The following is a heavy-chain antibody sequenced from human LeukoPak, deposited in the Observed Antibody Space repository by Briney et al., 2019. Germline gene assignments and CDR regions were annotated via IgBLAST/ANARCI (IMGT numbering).Heavy chain of an antibody. Sequence: TSETLSLTCTVSGGSISSGDYYWSWIRQPPGKGLEWIGYIYYSGSTYYNPSLKSRVTISVDTSKNQFSLKLSSVTAADTAVYYCGRGTIAATGTSVFFDYWGQGTLVTVSS. CDR3: GRGTIAATGTSVFFDY. CDR1: GGSISSGDYY. V-gene: IGHV4-30-4*02. J-gene: IGHJ4*02. D-gene: IGHD6-13*01. CDR2: IYYSGST.